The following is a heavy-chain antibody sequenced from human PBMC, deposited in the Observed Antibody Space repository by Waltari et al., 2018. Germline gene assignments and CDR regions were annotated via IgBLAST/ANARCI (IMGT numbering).Heavy chain of an antibody. CDR1: GFTFGNYC. Sequence: EVQLVESGGGLVQPGGSLRLSCAASGFTFGNYCMYWVRQAPRKGLVWVSLISSDGSITSYADSVKGRFTISRDNAKNTLYLQMNSLRAEDTAVYYCASQLGVPGYWGQGTLVTVSS. CDR3: ASQLGVPGY. CDR2: ISSDGSIT. D-gene: IGHD1-1*01. J-gene: IGHJ4*02. V-gene: IGHV3-74*01.